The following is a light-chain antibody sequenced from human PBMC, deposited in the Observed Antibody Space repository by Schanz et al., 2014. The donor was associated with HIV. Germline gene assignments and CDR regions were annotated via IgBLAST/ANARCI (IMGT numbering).Light chain of an antibody. CDR1: ENINTY. V-gene: IGKV1-39*01. CDR3: QQAYDPLFT. Sequence: DIQMTQSPASLSAFLGARVTITCRASENINTYVNWYQHKPGKAPNLLMYVGSTPQSGVPSRFSGRGSGTDFALTISSLQPEDFATYYCQQAYDPLFTFGGGTKVE. CDR2: VGS. J-gene: IGKJ4*01.